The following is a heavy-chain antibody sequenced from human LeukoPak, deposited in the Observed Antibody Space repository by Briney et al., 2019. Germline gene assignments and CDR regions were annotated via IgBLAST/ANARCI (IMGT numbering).Heavy chain of an antibody. D-gene: IGHD3-16*01. V-gene: IGHV3-48*01. Sequence: PGGSPRLSCAASGFTLSSDSMNWVRQAPGKGLEWVSYITGSSSTISYADSVKGRFTISRDNARNSLYLQMNSLRAEDTAVYYCATDRHWAFDYWGQGTLVTVSS. CDR1: GFTLSSDS. J-gene: IGHJ4*02. CDR2: ITGSSSTI. CDR3: ATDRHWAFDY.